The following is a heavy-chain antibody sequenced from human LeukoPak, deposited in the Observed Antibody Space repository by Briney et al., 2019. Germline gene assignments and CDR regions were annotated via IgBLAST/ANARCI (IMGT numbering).Heavy chain of an antibody. Sequence: GRALRLSRAASVFTFSSFAMSGVRQARGKGLEWVSTITDRGESTYSAASVTGRFTISRDTSKNTLHLQMNSLSAEDTAVYYCARESYSGSWSRNGGFDYWGQGTLVTVSS. CDR1: VFTFSSFA. CDR2: ITDRGEST. CDR3: ARESYSGSWSRNGGFDY. J-gene: IGHJ4*02. D-gene: IGHD6-13*01. V-gene: IGHV3-23*01.